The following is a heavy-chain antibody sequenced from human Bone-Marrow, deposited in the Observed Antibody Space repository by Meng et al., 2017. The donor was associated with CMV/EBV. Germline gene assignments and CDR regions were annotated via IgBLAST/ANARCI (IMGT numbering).Heavy chain of an antibody. Sequence: GGSLRLSCAASGFTFSSYEMNWVRQAPGKGLEWVSYISSSGSTIYYADSVKGRFTISRDNSKNTLYLQMNSLRAEDTAVYYCASGSQGSIFDYWGQGTLVTVSS. CDR2: ISSSGSTI. D-gene: IGHD1-26*01. J-gene: IGHJ4*02. V-gene: IGHV3-48*03. CDR3: ASGSQGSIFDY. CDR1: GFTFSSYE.